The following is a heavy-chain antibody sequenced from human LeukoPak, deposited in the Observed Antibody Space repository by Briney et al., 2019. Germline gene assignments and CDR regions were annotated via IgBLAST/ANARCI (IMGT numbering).Heavy chain of an antibody. Sequence: SETLSLTCSVSGGSISSYYWSWIRQPPGKGLEWIGYIYYSGSTNYSPSLKSRVTISVDTSKNQFSLKLRSVTAADTAVYYCARHHRGSGCVDYWGQGTLATVS. CDR2: IYYSGST. CDR1: GGSISSYY. J-gene: IGHJ4*02. V-gene: IGHV4-59*08. D-gene: IGHD6-19*01. CDR3: ARHHRGSGCVDY.